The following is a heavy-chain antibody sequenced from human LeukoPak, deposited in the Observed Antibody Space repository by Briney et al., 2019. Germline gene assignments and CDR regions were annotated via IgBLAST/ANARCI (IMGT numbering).Heavy chain of an antibody. Sequence: SETLSLTCTVSGGSISRSSYYWGWTRQPPGKGLEWIGSNHYSGSTNYNPSLKSRVTISVDTSKNQFSLNLYSVTAADTAVYYCARDGVEMATAYFDYWGQGTLVTVSS. D-gene: IGHD5-24*01. CDR3: ARDGVEMATAYFDY. CDR2: NHYSGST. V-gene: IGHV4-39*02. J-gene: IGHJ4*02. CDR1: GGSISRSSYY.